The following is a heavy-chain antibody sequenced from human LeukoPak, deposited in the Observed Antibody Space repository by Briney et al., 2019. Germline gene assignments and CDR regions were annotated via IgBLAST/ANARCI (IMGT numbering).Heavy chain of an antibody. CDR2: IYPGDSDT. D-gene: IGHD2-2*01. J-gene: IGHJ6*02. CDR1: GYSFTSYW. Sequence: GESLKISCKGSGYSFTSYWIGWVRQMPGKGLEWMGIIYPGDSDTRYSPSFQGQVTISADKSISTAYLQWSSLKASDTAMYYCARHTQDCSSTSCYLWYYGMDVWGQGTTVTVSS. V-gene: IGHV5-51*01. CDR3: ARHTQDCSSTSCYLWYYGMDV.